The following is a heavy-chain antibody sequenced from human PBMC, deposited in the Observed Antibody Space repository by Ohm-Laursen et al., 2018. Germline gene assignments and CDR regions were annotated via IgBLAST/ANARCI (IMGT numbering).Heavy chain of an antibody. Sequence: GSLRLSCAASGFTFSSYSMNWVRQAPGKGLEWVSSISSSSSYIYYADSVKGRFTISRDNAKNSLYLQMNSLRAEDTAVYYCARDQDDYGDLYDAFDIWGQGTMVTVSS. D-gene: IGHD4-17*01. CDR3: ARDQDDYGDLYDAFDI. V-gene: IGHV3-21*01. CDR1: GFTFSSYS. CDR2: ISSSSSYI. J-gene: IGHJ3*02.